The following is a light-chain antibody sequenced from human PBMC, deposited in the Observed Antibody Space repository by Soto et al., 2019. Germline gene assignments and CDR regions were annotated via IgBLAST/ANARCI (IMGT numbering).Light chain of an antibody. J-gene: IGKJ1*01. CDR3: QHYGSSVPWT. CDR2: AAS. Sequence: VLTQSPGTVSLSPGERATLPCRASQSVTSNYLAWYQQKPGQAPRLLIYAASSRATGIPDRFSGSGSGTDFTLSISRVESEDFAVYYCQHYGSSVPWTFGQGTKVEIK. CDR1: QSVTSNY. V-gene: IGKV3-20*01.